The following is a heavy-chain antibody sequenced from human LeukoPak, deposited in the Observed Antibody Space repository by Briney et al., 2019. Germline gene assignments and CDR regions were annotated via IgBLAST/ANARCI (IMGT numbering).Heavy chain of an antibody. V-gene: IGHV1-69*13. Sequence: ASVKVSCKASGGTFSSYAISWVRQAPGQGLEWMGGIIPIFGTANYAQKFQGRVTITADESTSTAYMELSSLRSEDTAVYYCARGMGQQLAFDYWGQGTLVTVSS. CDR1: GGTFSSYA. CDR2: IIPIFGTA. D-gene: IGHD6-13*01. CDR3: ARGMGQQLAFDY. J-gene: IGHJ4*02.